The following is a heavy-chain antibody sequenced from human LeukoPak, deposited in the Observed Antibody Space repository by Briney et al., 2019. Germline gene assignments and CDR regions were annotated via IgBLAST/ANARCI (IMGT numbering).Heavy chain of an antibody. J-gene: IGHJ6*03. CDR1: GGSISSGSYY. CDR3: ARARYTVTLGGYYMDV. CDR2: IYTSGST. D-gene: IGHD4-17*01. Sequence: SQTLSLTCTVSGGSISSGSYYWSWIRQPAGKGLEWIGRIYTSGSTNYNPSLKSRVTISVDTSKNQFSLKLNSVTAADTAVYYCARARYTVTLGGYYMDVWGKGTTVTISS. V-gene: IGHV4-61*02.